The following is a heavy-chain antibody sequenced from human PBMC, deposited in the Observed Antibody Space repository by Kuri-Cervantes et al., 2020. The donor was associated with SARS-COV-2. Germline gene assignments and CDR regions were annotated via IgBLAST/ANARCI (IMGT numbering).Heavy chain of an antibody. CDR1: GITFSSYS. V-gene: IGHV3-21*01. Sequence: GESLKISCAASGITFSSYSMNWVRQAPGKGLEWVSSISSSSSYIYYADSVKGRFTISRDNSKNTLYLQMNSLRAEDTAVYYCASRFWSGYYQPYYYYGMDVWGQGTTVTVSS. D-gene: IGHD3-3*01. CDR2: ISSSSSYI. J-gene: IGHJ6*02. CDR3: ASRFWSGYYQPYYYYGMDV.